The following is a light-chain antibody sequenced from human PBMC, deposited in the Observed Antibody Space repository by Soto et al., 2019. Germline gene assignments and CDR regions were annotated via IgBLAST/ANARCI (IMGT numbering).Light chain of an antibody. J-gene: IGKJ1*01. Sequence: EIVLTQSPGTLSLSPGERATLSCRASQSVSSSYLAWYQQKPGQAPRLLIYGTSSRATAIPDRFSGSGFGTDFTLSISRLEPEDFAVYYCQQYGSSSWTFGQGNKVEIK. CDR3: QQYGSSSWT. V-gene: IGKV3-20*01. CDR2: GTS. CDR1: QSVSSSY.